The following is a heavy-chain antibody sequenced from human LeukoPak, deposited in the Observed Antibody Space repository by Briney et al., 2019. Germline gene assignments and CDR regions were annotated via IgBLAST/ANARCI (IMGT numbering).Heavy chain of an antibody. CDR1: GGTFSSYT. CDR3: ARDHTPEGPSHPFDY. V-gene: IGHV1-69*04. Sequence: GASVKVSCKASGGTFSSYTISWVRQAPGQGLEWMGRIIPILGIANYTQKFQGRVTITADKSTSTAYMELSSLRPEDTAVYYCARDHTPEGPSHPFDYWGQGTLVTVSS. J-gene: IGHJ4*02. CDR2: IIPILGIA.